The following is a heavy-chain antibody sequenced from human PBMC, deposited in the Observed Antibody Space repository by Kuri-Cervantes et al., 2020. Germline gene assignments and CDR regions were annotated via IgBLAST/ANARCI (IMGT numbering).Heavy chain of an antibody. CDR3: ARAYYDFWSGYYGYYYGMDV. J-gene: IGHJ6*02. Sequence: GGSLRLSCGASGFTFSTYSMSWVRQAPGKGLEYVSAISGSGDNTYYADSAKGRFTISRDNSKNTLYLQMNSLRAEDTAVYYCARAYYDFWSGYYGYYYGMDVCGQGTTVTVSS. CDR2: ISGSGDNT. V-gene: IGHV3-23*01. CDR1: GFTFSTYS. D-gene: IGHD3-3*01.